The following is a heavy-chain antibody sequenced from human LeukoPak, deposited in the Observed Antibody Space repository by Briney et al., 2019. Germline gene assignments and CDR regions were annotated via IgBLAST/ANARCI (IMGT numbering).Heavy chain of an antibody. D-gene: IGHD2-15*01. CDR3: ARGGGYYPIDY. V-gene: IGHV3-23*01. CDR2: LYSDGRT. CDR1: GFTFSSYA. Sequence: GESLRLSCAASGFTFSSYAMSWVRQAPGKGLEWVSVLYSDGRTYYADSVKGRFTISRDTSKNTLYLQVNSLRAEDTAVYYCARGGGYYPIDYWGQGTLVTVSS. J-gene: IGHJ4*02.